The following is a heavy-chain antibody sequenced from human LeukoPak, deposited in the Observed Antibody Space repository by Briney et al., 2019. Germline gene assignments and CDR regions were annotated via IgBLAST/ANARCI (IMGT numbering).Heavy chain of an antibody. Sequence: GGSLRLSRAASGFTFSSYAMSWVRQAPGKGLEWVSAISGSGGSTYYADSVKGRFTISRDNSKNTLYLQMNSLRAEDTAVYYCAKDQDNWNYDPPDYWGQGTLVTVSS. CDR1: GFTFSSYA. D-gene: IGHD1-7*01. V-gene: IGHV3-23*01. CDR2: ISGSGGST. J-gene: IGHJ4*02. CDR3: AKDQDNWNYDPPDY.